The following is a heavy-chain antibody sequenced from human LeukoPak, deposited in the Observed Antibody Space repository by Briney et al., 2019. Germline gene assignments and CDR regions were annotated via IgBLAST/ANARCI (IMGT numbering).Heavy chain of an antibody. CDR2: IGDSSSAI. Sequence: QPGGSLRLSCGASGFTFSIYSMTWVGQTPGRGREWVSNIGDSSSAIYYAVSVESRFTISRDNDKNSLYLQMNSLRVDDTAVYYCARGYGTSWFYSWGQGTLVTVSS. CDR1: GFTFSIYS. D-gene: IGHD6-13*01. J-gene: IGHJ5*01. CDR3: ARGYGTSWFYS. V-gene: IGHV3-48*04.